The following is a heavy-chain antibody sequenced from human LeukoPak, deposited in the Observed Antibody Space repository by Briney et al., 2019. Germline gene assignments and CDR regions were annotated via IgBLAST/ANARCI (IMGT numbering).Heavy chain of an antibody. J-gene: IGHJ4*02. CDR3: ARAYGGNPAWDY. D-gene: IGHD4-23*01. Sequence: PSETLSLTCTVSGGSFSSGDYYWSWIRQRPGKGLEWVACIHHSGSTYYSPSLKSRVTISVDTSKNQFSLKVSSSTAADTAVYYCARAYGGNPAWDYWGQGTLVTVSS. CDR1: GGSFSSGDYY. CDR2: IHHSGST. V-gene: IGHV4-31*03.